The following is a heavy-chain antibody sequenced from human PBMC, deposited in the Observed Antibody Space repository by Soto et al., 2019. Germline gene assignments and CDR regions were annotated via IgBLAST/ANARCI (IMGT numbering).Heavy chain of an antibody. V-gene: IGHV3-30*18. CDR1: GFTFGAFG. CDR2: ISYDGSDK. Sequence: QVNLVESGGGVVQPGTSLRLSCAASGFTFGAFGMHWVRQAPGKGLEWLAVISYDGSDKSYADSVKGRFTISRDNSENTLYLKMRSLRAEDTAVYYCAKIPSSTWYYGVDVWGQGTTVIVSS. CDR3: AKIPSSTWYYGVDV. D-gene: IGHD6-13*01. J-gene: IGHJ6*02.